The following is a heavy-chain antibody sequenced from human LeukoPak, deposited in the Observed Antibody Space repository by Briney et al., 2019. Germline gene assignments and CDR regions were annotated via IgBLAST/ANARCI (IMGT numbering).Heavy chain of an antibody. V-gene: IGHV3-23*01. D-gene: IGHD2-8*01. Sequence: ETLSLTCVVYGGSLSDDHWSWIRQSPGKGLEWVSAISGSGGSTDHVDSVKGRFTISRDNSRNTLYLQMNSLRAEDTAVYYCANKPTLECTHGVCVVIDYWGQGTLVTVSS. CDR2: ISGSGGST. J-gene: IGHJ4*02. CDR3: ANKPTLECTHGVCVVIDY. CDR1: GGSLSDDH.